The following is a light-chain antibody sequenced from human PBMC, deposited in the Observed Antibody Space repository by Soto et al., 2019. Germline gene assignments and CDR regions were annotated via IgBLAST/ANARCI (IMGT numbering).Light chain of an antibody. CDR2: GAF. V-gene: IGKV3-15*01. Sequence: EIVMTQSPATLSVSPGERVTLSCRASQSVSSNLAWYQQKPGQAPRLLIYGAFTRATGIPARFSGSGSGTDFSLTISSLQSEDCEVYYCQQYDKWPPITFGQGTRLEIK. CDR1: QSVSSN. J-gene: IGKJ5*01. CDR3: QQYDKWPPIT.